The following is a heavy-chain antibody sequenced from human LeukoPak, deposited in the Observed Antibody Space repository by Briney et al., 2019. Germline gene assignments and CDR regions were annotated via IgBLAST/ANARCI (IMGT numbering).Heavy chain of an antibody. V-gene: IGHV1-69*02. J-gene: IGHJ5*02. D-gene: IGHD2-15*01. CDR3: AAVGYCSGDSCYRINWLDP. CDR2: IIPIVGLA. CDR1: GGTFSSYT. Sequence: SVKVSCKASGGTFSSYTITWVRQAPGQGLEWMGRIIPIVGLANYAQKFQGRVTIIADKSTSTVYMELSGLKSEDTAVYYCAAVGYCSGDSCYRINWLDPWGQGTLVTVSS.